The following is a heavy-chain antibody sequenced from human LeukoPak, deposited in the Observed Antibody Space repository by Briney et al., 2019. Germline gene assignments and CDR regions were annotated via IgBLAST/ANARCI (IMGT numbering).Heavy chain of an antibody. Sequence: RASVKVSCTASGFPFTRYGITWVRQAPGQGLEWMGWISAYNGDTTYAQKLQGRVTMTRDPSTSTVYMELRSLSSDDTAVYYCARDPTNTSGRYAHSDHWGQGTLVTVSS. V-gene: IGHV1-18*01. D-gene: IGHD6-19*01. CDR3: ARDPTNTSGRYAHSDH. J-gene: IGHJ4*02. CDR1: GFPFTRYG. CDR2: ISAYNGDT.